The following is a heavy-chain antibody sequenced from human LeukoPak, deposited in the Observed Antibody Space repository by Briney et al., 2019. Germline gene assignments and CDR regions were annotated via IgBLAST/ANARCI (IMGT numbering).Heavy chain of an antibody. Sequence: PSETLSLACTVSGGSLSSYYWSWIRQPPGKRLEWIGDIYYSGSTNYNPSLKSRVTISVDTSKNQFSLKLSSVTAADTAVYYCARHVDAVGMDVWGQGTTVTVSS. J-gene: IGHJ6*02. CDR1: GGSLSSYY. CDR2: IYYSGST. D-gene: IGHD3/OR15-3a*01. V-gene: IGHV4-59*08. CDR3: ARHVDAVGMDV.